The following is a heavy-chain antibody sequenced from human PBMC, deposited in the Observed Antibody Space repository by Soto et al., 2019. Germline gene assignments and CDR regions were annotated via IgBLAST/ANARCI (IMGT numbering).Heavy chain of an antibody. Sequence: ASVKVSCKASGYTFTGYYMNWVRQAPGQGLEWMGWINPNSGGANYAQKFQGWVTMTRDTSINTAYMELSRLRSDDTAVYYCARAGGGYDYNYYYGLDVWGQGTTVTVSS. D-gene: IGHD5-12*01. CDR3: ARAGGGYDYNYYYGLDV. CDR1: GYTFTGYY. J-gene: IGHJ6*02. CDR2: INPNSGGA. V-gene: IGHV1-2*04.